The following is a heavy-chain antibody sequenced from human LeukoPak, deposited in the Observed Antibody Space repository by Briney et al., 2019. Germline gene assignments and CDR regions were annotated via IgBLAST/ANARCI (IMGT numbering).Heavy chain of an antibody. CDR3: ARDPWPRCGGDCYSFY. V-gene: IGHV1-18*01. D-gene: IGHD2-21*02. Sequence: ASVKVSCKASGYTFTSYGISWVRQAPGQVLEWMGWISAYNGNTNYAQKLQGRVTMTTDTSTSTAYMELRSLRSDDTAVYYCARDPWPRCGGDCYSFYWGQGTLVTVSS. J-gene: IGHJ4*02. CDR2: ISAYNGNT. CDR1: GYTFTSYG.